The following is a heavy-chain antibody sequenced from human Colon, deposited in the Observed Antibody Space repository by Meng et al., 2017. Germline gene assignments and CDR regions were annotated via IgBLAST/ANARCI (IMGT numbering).Heavy chain of an antibody. V-gene: IGHV3-15*01. D-gene: IGHD4-23*01. CDR3: TTDPGGRWPDS. J-gene: IGHJ4*02. CDR2: IRSKTDGETT. Sequence: GESLKISCEVFGMSFTNAWMTWVRQAPGKGLEWVGRIRSKTDGETTEYAAPVKGRFSISRDDSKKTLYLRMNSLTTEDTAVYYCTTDPGGRWPDSWGRGTLVTVSS. CDR1: GMSFTNAW.